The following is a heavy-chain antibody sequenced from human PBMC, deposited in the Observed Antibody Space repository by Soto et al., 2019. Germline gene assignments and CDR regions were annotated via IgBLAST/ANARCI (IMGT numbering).Heavy chain of an antibody. CDR2: ISYSGST. CDR3: ATIDYGRFDY. CDR1: GASIIRSSYY. J-gene: IGHJ4*02. V-gene: IGHV4-39*01. D-gene: IGHD4-17*01. Sequence: SETLSLTCTVTGASIIRSSYYWVWIRQPPGKGLEWIGSISYSGSTYYNPSLRSRVTISVDTSKNQFSLKLSSVTAADTAVYYCATIDYGRFDYWGQGTLVTVSS.